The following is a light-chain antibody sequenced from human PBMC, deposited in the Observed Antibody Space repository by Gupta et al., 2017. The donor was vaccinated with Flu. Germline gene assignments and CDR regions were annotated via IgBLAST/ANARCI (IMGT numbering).Light chain of an antibody. J-gene: IGKJ2*01. V-gene: IGKV1-39*01. CDR1: QSITSY. CDR2: AAS. CDR3: QQSDSTPYT. Sequence: PSSLSASVGDRVTITCRASQSITSYLNWYQQKPGKAPKLLIYAASSLQSGVPSRFSGSRSGADFSLTIGSLQPEDFATYYCQQSDSTPYTFGQGTKLEIQ.